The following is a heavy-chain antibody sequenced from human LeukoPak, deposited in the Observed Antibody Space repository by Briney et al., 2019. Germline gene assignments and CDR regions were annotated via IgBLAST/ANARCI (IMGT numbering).Heavy chain of an antibody. CDR3: ARDPPSRGTRYFDY. CDR2: ISSSGSTI. CDR1: GFTFSSYE. Sequence: GGSLRLSCAASGFTFSSYEMNWVRQAPGKGLEWVSYISSSGSTIYYADSVKGRFTISRDNAKNSLFLQMDSLRAEDTAVYYCARDPPSRGTRYFDYWGQGTLVTVSS. V-gene: IGHV3-48*03. J-gene: IGHJ4*02. D-gene: IGHD3-16*01.